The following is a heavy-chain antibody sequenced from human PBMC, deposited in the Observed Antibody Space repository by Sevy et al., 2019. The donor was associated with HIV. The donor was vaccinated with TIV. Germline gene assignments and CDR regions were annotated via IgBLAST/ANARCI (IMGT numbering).Heavy chain of an antibody. V-gene: IGHV3-49*03. D-gene: IGHD6-19*01. CDR3: TRVLYGSGWFYFDY. CDR1: GFTFGDYA. Sequence: GGSLRLSCTASGFTFGDYAMSWFRQAPGKGLEWVGFIKTKTYSGTTEYAASVKGRFIISRDDSKNIAYLQMNSLKTEDTAVYYCTRVLYGSGWFYFDYWGQGTLVTVSS. CDR2: IKTKTYSGTT. J-gene: IGHJ4*02.